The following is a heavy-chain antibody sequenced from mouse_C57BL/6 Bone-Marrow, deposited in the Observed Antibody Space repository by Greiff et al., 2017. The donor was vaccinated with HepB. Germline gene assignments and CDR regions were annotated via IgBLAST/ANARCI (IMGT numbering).Heavy chain of an antibody. CDR3: ARSGGTVVVHWYFDV. V-gene: IGHV14-2*01. CDR1: GFNIKDYY. D-gene: IGHD1-1*01. Sequence: EVKLVESGAELVKPGASVKLSCTASGFNIKDYYMHWVKQRTEQGLEWIGRIDPEDGETKYAPKFQGKATITADTSSNTAYLQLSSLTSEDTAVYYCARSGGTVVVHWYFDVWGTGTTVTVSS. J-gene: IGHJ1*03. CDR2: IDPEDGET.